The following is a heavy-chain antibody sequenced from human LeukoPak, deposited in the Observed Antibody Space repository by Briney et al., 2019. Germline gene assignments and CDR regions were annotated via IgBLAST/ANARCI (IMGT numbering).Heavy chain of an antibody. CDR2: ISGSGGST. V-gene: IGHV3-23*01. J-gene: IGHJ4*02. Sequence: GGSLRLSCAASGFTFSSYAMSWVRQAPGKGLEWVSAISGSGGSTYYADSVKGRFTISRDNSKNTLYLHMNSLRAEDTAVYYCANGLHRKTAHFDYWGQGTLVTVSS. CDR1: GFTFSSYA. D-gene: IGHD3-16*01. CDR3: ANGLHRKTAHFDY.